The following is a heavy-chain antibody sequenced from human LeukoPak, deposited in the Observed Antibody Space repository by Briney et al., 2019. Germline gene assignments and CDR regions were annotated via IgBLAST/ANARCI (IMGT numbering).Heavy chain of an antibody. CDR2: IYWDDDK. V-gene: IGHV2-5*02. J-gene: IGHJ4*02. CDR3: AHRLLKQFSLGGALFDY. CDR1: GFSLSTSGVG. D-gene: IGHD6-19*01. Sequence: SGPTLVKPTQTLTLTCTFSGFSLSTSGVGVGWIRQPPGKALEWLSLIYWDDDKRYSPSLKSRLTITKDTSKNQVVLTMTNMDPVDTATYYCAHRLLKQFSLGGALFDYWGQGTLVTVSS.